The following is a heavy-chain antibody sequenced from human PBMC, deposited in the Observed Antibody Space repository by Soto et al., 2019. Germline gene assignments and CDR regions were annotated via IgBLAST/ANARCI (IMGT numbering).Heavy chain of an antibody. Sequence: GASVKVSCKASGYTFTDYYMHWVRQAPGQGLEWMGWINPNSGGTNSAQQFQGRVTMTRDTSISTAYMELSGLKSDDTAVYYCARVGHCSDTSCYSFDFWGQGALVTVSS. CDR2: INPNSGGT. CDR1: GYTFTDYY. J-gene: IGHJ4*02. CDR3: ARVGHCSDTSCYSFDF. V-gene: IGHV1-2*02. D-gene: IGHD2-2*01.